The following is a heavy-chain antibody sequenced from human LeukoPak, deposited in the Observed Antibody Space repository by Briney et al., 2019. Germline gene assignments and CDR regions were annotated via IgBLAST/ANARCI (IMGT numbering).Heavy chain of an antibody. J-gene: IGHJ5*02. CDR3: VASSPPAPANCFDP. D-gene: IGHD1-14*01. Sequence: SETLSLTCTVSGGSITCYYWSWIRQPPGKGLEWIGYIHHSGDTRYNPSLKSRVTMSIDTSKYQFSLKVNFVTAADTAVYYCVASSPPAPANCFDPGGQGTLVTVSS. CDR2: IHHSGDT. CDR1: GGSITCYY. V-gene: IGHV4-59*03.